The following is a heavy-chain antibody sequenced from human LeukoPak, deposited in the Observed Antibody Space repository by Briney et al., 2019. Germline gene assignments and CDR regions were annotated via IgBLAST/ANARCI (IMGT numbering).Heavy chain of an antibody. J-gene: IGHJ4*02. V-gene: IGHV3-7*03. CDR1: GFTFSSYW. Sequence: GGSLRLSCAASGFTFSSYWMSWVRQAPGKGLEWVANIKQDGSEKYYVDSVKGRFTISRDNAKNSLYLQMNSLRAEDTAVYYCAGRSGIAVAGAFDYWGQGTLVTVSS. CDR2: IKQDGSEK. CDR3: AGRSGIAVAGAFDY. D-gene: IGHD6-19*01.